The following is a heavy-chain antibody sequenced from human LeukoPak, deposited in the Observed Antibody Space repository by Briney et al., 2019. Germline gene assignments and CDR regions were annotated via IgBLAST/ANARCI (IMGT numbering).Heavy chain of an antibody. CDR3: AVPDYDTSGYHNDF. CDR1: GGSISSYY. CDR2: AFYSGTT. V-gene: IGHV4-59*04. D-gene: IGHD3-22*01. J-gene: IGHJ4*02. Sequence: SETLSLTCTVSGGSISSYYWSWIRQPPGKGLEWVGTAFYSGTTYYNPSLKSRVTISVDTSKNQLSLKLSSVTAADTALYYCAVPDYDTSGYHNDFWGQGTLVTVSS.